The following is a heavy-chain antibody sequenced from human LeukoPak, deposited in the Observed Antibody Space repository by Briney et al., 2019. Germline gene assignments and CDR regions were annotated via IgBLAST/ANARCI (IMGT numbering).Heavy chain of an antibody. V-gene: IGHV3-33*08. Sequence: GGSLTLSCSASGFTFSSYSMNWVRQAPGQGLEWVAGIWYDGSNQYYADSVKGRFTISRDNSMTSLYLQLDSLRAEDTAVYYSARHGSSYALSYFEHWGQGTLVTVSS. J-gene: IGHJ4*02. D-gene: IGHD3-16*01. CDR1: GFTFSSYS. CDR2: IWYDGSNQ. CDR3: ARHGSSYALSYFEH.